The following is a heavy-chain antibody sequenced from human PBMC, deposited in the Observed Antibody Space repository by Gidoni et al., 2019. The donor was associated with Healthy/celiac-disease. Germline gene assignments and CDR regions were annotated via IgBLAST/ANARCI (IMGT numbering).Heavy chain of an antibody. J-gene: IGHJ3*02. CDR3: AREGDCSSTSCPGGEAFDI. Sequence: EVQLVESGGGLVQPGGSLRLSCAASGFTFSSYWMSWVCQAPGKGLEWVANIKQDGSEKYYVDSVKGRFTISRDNAKNSLYLQMNSLRAEDTAVYYCAREGDCSSTSCPGGEAFDIWGQGTMVTVSS. V-gene: IGHV3-7*03. CDR2: IKQDGSEK. CDR1: GFTFSSYW. D-gene: IGHD2-2*01.